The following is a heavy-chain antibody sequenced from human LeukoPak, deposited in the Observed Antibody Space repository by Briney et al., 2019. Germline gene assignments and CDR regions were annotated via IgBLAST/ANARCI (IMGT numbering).Heavy chain of an antibody. V-gene: IGHV1-18*01. CDR1: GYTFSSYG. CDR2: ISAYNGNT. D-gene: IGHD7-27*01. CDR3: ARDDWGWGDY. Sequence: ASVKVSCKASGYTFSSYGISWVRAAPGQGLEWMGWISAYNGNTNYAQKLQGRVTMTTDTSTSTAYMDLRSLRSDDTAVYYCARDDWGWGDYWGQGTLVTVSS. J-gene: IGHJ4*02.